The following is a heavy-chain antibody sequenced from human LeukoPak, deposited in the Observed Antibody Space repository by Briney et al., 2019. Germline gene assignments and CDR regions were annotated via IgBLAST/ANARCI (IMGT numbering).Heavy chain of an antibody. CDR2: IYYSGTT. CDR1: DDSLSSTIYH. D-gene: IGHD1-26*01. V-gene: IGHV4-39*07. CDR3: ARKSGALPLLW. Sequence: SETLSLTCTVSDDSLSSTIYHWGWIRQPPGKGLEWIGNIYYSGTTSYNPSLKSRVTISIDTSKNQFSLRLNSVTAADAAVYYCARKSGALPLLWWGQGTLVTVSS. J-gene: IGHJ4*02.